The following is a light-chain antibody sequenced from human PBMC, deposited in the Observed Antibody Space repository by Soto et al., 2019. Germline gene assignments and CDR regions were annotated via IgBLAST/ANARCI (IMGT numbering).Light chain of an antibody. CDR3: HQYDNLPQP. V-gene: IGKV3-15*01. CDR2: DAS. J-gene: IGKJ1*01. Sequence: IVVTEAPCTLSLSPVQRATLSFRASQSVSSYLAWYQQKPGQAPRLLIYDASNRATGIPARFSGSGSGTEFTLTIGSLQSDDSAVYYCHQYDNLPQPFGQGTKVDIK. CDR1: QSVSSY.